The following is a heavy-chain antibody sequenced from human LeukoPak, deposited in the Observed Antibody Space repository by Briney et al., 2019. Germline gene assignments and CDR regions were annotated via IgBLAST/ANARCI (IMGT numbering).Heavy chain of an antibody. CDR1: GGSISSYY. D-gene: IGHD3-22*01. CDR2: IYYSGST. V-gene: IGHV4-59*01. J-gene: IGHJ3*02. CDR3: ARFRYYYDSSGPDAAFDI. Sequence: KASETLSLTCTVSGGSISSYYWSWIRQPPGKGLEWIGDIYYSGSTNYNPSLKSRVTISVDTSKNQFSLKLSPVTAADTAVYYCARFRYYYDSSGPDAAFDIWGQGTMVTVSS.